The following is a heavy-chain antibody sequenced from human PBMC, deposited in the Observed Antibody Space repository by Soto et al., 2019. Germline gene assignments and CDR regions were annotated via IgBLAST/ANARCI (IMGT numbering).Heavy chain of an antibody. CDR3: ARDSVVGSSWYIGSQNWFDP. V-gene: IGHV3-48*02. CDR1: GFTFSSYS. J-gene: IGHJ5*02. CDR2: ISSSSSTI. Sequence: GGSLRLSCAASGFTFSSYSMNWVRQAPGKGLEWVSYISSSSSTIYYADSVKGRFTISGDNAKNSLYLQMNSLRDEDTAVYYCARDSVVGSSWYIGSQNWFDPWGQGTLVTVSS. D-gene: IGHD6-13*01.